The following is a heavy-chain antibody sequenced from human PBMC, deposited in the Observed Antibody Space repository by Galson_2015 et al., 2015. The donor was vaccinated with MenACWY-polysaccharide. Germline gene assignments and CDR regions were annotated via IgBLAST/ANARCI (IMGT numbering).Heavy chain of an antibody. D-gene: IGHD3-10*01. Sequence: SLRLSCAASGFTFDDYAMHWVRQGPEKGLEWVSGISWNSANIAYADSVKGRFTVSRDNAKNSLYLQMNSLRAEDTALYYCAKGDYYLYYYYGMDVWGQGTTVTVSS. CDR1: GFTFDDYA. CDR3: AKGDYYLYYYYGMDV. CDR2: ISWNSANI. J-gene: IGHJ6*02. V-gene: IGHV3-9*01.